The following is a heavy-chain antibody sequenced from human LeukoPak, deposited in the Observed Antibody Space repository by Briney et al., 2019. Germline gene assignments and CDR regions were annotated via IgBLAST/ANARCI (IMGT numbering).Heavy chain of an antibody. J-gene: IGHJ4*02. CDR3: ARAVDSGWYTFDY. CDR1: GGSISSSSYY. CDR2: IYYSGST. D-gene: IGHD6-19*01. V-gene: IGHV4-39*07. Sequence: SETLSLTCTVSGGSISSSSYYWGWIRQPPGKGLEWIGSIYYSGSTYYNPSLKSRVTISVDTSKNQFSLKLSSVTAADTAVYYCARAVDSGWYTFDYWGQGTLVTVSS.